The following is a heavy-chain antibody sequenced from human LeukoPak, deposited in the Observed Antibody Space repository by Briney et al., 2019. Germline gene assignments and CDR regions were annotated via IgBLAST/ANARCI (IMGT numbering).Heavy chain of an antibody. CDR1: AFTFSSYA. D-gene: IGHD3-10*01. V-gene: IGHV3-30-3*01. Sequence: PGGSLRLSCAASAFTFSSYAMHWVRQAPGKGREWVAVISYYGSYKYHADSEKGRFTISRNNSKNTLYLQMNSLRADDTAVYYCARDWILLWFGELADWFDPWGQGTLVTVSS. J-gene: IGHJ5*02. CDR2: ISYYGSYK. CDR3: ARDWILLWFGELADWFDP.